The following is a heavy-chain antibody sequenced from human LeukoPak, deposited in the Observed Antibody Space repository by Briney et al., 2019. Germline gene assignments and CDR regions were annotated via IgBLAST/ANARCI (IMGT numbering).Heavy chain of an antibody. CDR2: ISSSSSYI. CDR1: GFTFSSYS. Sequence: PGGSLRLSCAASGFTFSSYSMNWVRQAPEKGLEWVSSISSSSSYIYYADSMKGRFTISRDNAKNSLYLQMNSLRAEDTAVYYCARAGYSGYDLDYWGQGTLVIVSS. J-gene: IGHJ4*02. CDR3: ARAGYSGYDLDY. V-gene: IGHV3-21*01. D-gene: IGHD5-12*01.